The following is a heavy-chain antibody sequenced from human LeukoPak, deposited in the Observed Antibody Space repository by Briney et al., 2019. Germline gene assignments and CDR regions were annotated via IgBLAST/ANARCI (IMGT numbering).Heavy chain of an antibody. J-gene: IGHJ6*03. CDR3: ARMYSYYYMDV. D-gene: IGHD2-8*01. Sequence: PGGSLRLSCAASGFTFRTYWMSWVRQAPGKGLEWVANIKQDGSEKYYVDSVKGRFTISRDNAKNSLYLQMNSLRAEDTAVYYCARMYSYYYMDVWGKGTTVTISS. V-gene: IGHV3-7*01. CDR1: GFTFRTYW. CDR2: IKQDGSEK.